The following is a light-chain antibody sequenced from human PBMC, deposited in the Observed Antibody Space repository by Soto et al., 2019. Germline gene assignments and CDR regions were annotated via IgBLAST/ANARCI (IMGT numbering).Light chain of an antibody. J-gene: IGKJ1*01. CDR3: QQYAASPET. CDR2: GAT. Sequence: EIVLTQSPGTLSLSPGERATLSCRASQSVSSNYLAWYQQKPGQAPRLLISGATSRATGIPDRCSGTGSGTDFTLTISRLEPEDFAVYYCQQYAASPETFGQGTKVEIK. V-gene: IGKV3-20*01. CDR1: QSVSSNY.